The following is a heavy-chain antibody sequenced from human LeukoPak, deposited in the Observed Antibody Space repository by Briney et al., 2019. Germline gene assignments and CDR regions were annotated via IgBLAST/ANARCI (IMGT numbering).Heavy chain of an antibody. V-gene: IGHV4-4*07. J-gene: IGHJ4*02. D-gene: IGHD1-1*01. CDR2: IYTSGSA. CDR1: GDSFDSYY. CDR3: AKVHDGYFNY. Sequence: PSETLSPTCSVSGDSFDSYYWSWIRQPAGKGLEWIGRIYTSGSANYNPSLKSRVTMSVDTSKNQFSLNLRSVTAADTAIYYCAKVHDGYFNYWGQGTLVTVSS.